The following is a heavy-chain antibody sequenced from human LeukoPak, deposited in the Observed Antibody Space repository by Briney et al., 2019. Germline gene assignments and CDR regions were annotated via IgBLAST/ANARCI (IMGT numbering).Heavy chain of an antibody. CDR1: GGTFSSYA. V-gene: IGHV1-69*05. Sequence: SVKVSCKASGGTFSSYAISWVRQAPGQGLESMGRIIPIFGTANYAQKFQGRVTITTDESTSTAYMELSSLRSEDTAVYYCARDGPITVEMATITFDYWGQGTLVTVSS. D-gene: IGHD5-24*01. J-gene: IGHJ4*02. CDR3: ARDGPITVEMATITFDY. CDR2: IIPIFGTA.